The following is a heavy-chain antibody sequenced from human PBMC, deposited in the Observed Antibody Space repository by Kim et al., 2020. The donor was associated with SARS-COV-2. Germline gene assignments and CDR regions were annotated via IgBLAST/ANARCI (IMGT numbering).Heavy chain of an antibody. D-gene: IGHD5-12*01. V-gene: IGHV4-59*01. J-gene: IGHJ4*02. Sequence: SETLSLTCTVSGGSISSYYWSWIRQPPGKGLEWIGYIYYSGSTNYNPSLKSRVTISVDTSKNQFSLKLSSVTAADTAVYYCARDSLGRRDGYNFDYWGQGTLVTVSS. CDR2: IYYSGST. CDR3: ARDSLGRRDGYNFDY. CDR1: GGSISSYY.